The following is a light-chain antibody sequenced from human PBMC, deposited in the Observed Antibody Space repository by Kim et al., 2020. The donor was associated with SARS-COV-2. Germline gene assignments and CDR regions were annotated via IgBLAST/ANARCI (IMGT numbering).Light chain of an antibody. CDR1: QSVSTT. CDR3: QQYNNWPQT. J-gene: IGKJ1*01. V-gene: IGKV3-15*01. CDR2: GAS. Sequence: LSPVDRATLSCRASQSVSTTLAWYQQKPGQAPRLLIYGASTRATGIPARFSGFGSGTDFSLTISSLQSEDFAVYYCQQYNNWPQTFGQGTKVDIK.